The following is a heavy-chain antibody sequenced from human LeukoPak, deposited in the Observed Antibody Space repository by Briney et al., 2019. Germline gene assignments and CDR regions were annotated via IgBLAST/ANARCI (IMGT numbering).Heavy chain of an antibody. CDR1: GFTVSSNY. D-gene: IGHD2/OR15-2a*01. V-gene: IGHV3-66*01. CDR3: ASSLPFDY. J-gene: IGHJ4*02. CDR2: IYSDSRT. Sequence: GGSLRLSCAASGFTVSSNYMNWVRQAPGKGLEWVSVIYSDSRTYYADSVKGRFTISRDNSKNTLYLQMNSLRAEDTAVYYCASSLPFDYWGQGTLVTVSS.